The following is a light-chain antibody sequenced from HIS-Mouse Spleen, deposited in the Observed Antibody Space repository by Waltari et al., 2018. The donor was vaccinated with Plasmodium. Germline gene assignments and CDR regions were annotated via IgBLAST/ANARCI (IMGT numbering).Light chain of an antibody. V-gene: IGLV2-14*03. CDR3: SSYTSSSTLGV. CDR1: SSDVGGYNC. CDR2: DVS. Sequence: QSALTQPSSVSGSPGQSITISCPGTSSDVGGYNCVSWYQQHPGKAPKLMISDVSNRPSGVSNRFSGSKSGNTASLTISGLQAEDEADYYCSSYTSSSTLGVFGTGTKVTVL. J-gene: IGLJ1*01.